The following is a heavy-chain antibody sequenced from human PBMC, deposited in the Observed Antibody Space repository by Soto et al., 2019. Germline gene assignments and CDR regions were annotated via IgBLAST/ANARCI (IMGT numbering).Heavy chain of an antibody. Sequence: QVQLVESGGGVVQPGRSLRLSCAASGFTFSSYGMHWVRQAPGKGLEWVEVISYDGSNKYYADSVKGRFTISRDNSKNTLYLQINSLRAEDTAVYYCAKAASEVAAYFDYWGQGTLVTVSS. J-gene: IGHJ4*02. D-gene: IGHD6-19*01. V-gene: IGHV3-30*18. CDR3: AKAASEVAAYFDY. CDR1: GFTFSSYG. CDR2: ISYDGSNK.